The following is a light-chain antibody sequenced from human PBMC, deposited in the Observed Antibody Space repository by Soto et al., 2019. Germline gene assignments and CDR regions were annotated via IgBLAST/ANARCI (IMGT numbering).Light chain of an antibody. J-gene: IGLJ1*01. V-gene: IGLV2-14*02. CDR1: SSDVGNYNL. CDR3: ISYTTSSTSYV. CDR2: ETS. Sequence: QSALTQPASVSGSPGQSITISCTGTSSDVGNYNLVSWYQQHPGKAPKLMIFETSNRPSGISNRFSGSKSGNTASLTISGLQAEDEADYYCISYTTSSTSYVFGTGTKLTVL.